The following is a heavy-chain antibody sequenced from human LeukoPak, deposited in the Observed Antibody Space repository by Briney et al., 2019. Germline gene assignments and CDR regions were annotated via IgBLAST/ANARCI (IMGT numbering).Heavy chain of an antibody. Sequence: GGSLRLSCAASGFNFSLYGMSWVRQAPGKGLEWVSSISSHSGYIHYADSMKGRFTISRDNAKNSVYLQMNSLRAEDTAVYYCARDAYCAGDRSQTLDYWGQGTLVTVSS. CDR1: GFNFSLYG. J-gene: IGHJ4*02. CDR2: ISSHSGYI. D-gene: IGHD2-21*02. CDR3: ARDAYCAGDRSQTLDY. V-gene: IGHV3-21*01.